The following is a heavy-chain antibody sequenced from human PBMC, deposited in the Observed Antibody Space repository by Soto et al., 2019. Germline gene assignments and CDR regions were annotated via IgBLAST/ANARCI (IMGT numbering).Heavy chain of an antibody. CDR3: ARVPRRTIFGVGYYYYMDV. CDR1: GGSFSGYY. J-gene: IGHJ6*03. D-gene: IGHD3-3*01. CDR2: INHSGST. Sequence: SETLSLTCAVYGGSFSGYYWSWIRQPPGKGLEWIGEINHSGSTNYNPSLKSRVTISVDTSKNQFSLKLSSVTAADTAVYYCARVPRRTIFGVGYYYYMDVWGKGTTVTVSS. V-gene: IGHV4-34*01.